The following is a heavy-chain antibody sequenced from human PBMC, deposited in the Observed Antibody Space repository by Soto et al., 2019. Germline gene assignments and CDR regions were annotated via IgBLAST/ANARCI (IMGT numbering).Heavy chain of an antibody. J-gene: IGHJ5*02. V-gene: IGHV3-53*01. CDR3: ARVNPPYP. Sequence: EVQLVESGGGLIQPGGSLRLSCAVSGFTVSGNFMGWVRQAPGKGLEWASVLYSGGGTYYADSVKGRFTISRDNFKNMLYLQMDSLRVEDTAIYYCARVNPPYPWGQGTLVTVSP. CDR2: LYSGGGT. CDR1: GFTVSGNF.